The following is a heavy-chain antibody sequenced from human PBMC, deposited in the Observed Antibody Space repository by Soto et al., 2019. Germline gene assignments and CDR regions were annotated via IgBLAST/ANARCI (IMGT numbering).Heavy chain of an antibody. J-gene: IGHJ4*02. Sequence: SETLSLTCAVHGGSFTGYYWSWIRQPPGKGLEWIGEISHSGSTNYNPSLKSRVTISLDTSKNQFSLNLTSVTAADTAVYYCARVPPWGNSAGDYYIQHYDSWGQGTPVTVSS. CDR3: ARVPPWGNSAGDYYIQHYDS. V-gene: IGHV4-34*01. CDR2: ISHSGST. D-gene: IGHD3-10*01. CDR1: GGSFTGYY.